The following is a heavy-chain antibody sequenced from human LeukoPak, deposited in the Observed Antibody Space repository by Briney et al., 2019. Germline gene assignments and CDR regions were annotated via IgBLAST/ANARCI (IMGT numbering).Heavy chain of an antibody. CDR2: ISGSGGST. CDR3: AKDRHYDILTGYWDY. CDR1: GFTISSYA. V-gene: IGHV3-23*01. D-gene: IGHD3-9*01. Sequence: GGSLRLYCAASGFTISSYAMSWVRRAPGKGLEWVSAISGSGGSTYYADSVKGRFTISRDNSKNTLYLQMNSLRAEDTAVYYCAKDRHYDILTGYWDYWGQGTLVTVSS. J-gene: IGHJ4*02.